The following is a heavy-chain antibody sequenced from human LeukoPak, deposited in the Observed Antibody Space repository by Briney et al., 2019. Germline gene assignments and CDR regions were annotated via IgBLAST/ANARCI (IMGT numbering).Heavy chain of an antibody. V-gene: IGHV4-34*01. Sequence: SETLSLTCAVSGGSFSGYYWSWIRQPPGKGLEWIGEINHSGSTNYNPSLKSRVTISVDTSKNQFSLKLSSVTAADTAVYYCVRAPGFWFDPWGQGTLVTVSS. D-gene: IGHD3-10*01. CDR1: GGSFSGYY. CDR3: VRAPGFWFDP. J-gene: IGHJ5*02. CDR2: INHSGST.